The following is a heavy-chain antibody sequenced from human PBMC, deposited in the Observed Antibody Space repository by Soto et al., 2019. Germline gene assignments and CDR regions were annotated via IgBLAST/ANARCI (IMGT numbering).Heavy chain of an antibody. CDR2: ISYDGSDK. J-gene: IGHJ3*02. CDR1: GFTFNSYA. CDR3: ASDVTPGGSSAFDI. V-gene: IGHV3-30-3*01. D-gene: IGHD2-15*01. Sequence: QVQLVESGGGVVQPGRSLRLSCAASGFTFNSYAMHWVRQAPGKGLEWVAVISYDGSDKYHADSVKGRFTISSDNSKTTLYVQMNSLRAEDTAVYYCASDVTPGGSSAFDIWGQGTMVTVSS.